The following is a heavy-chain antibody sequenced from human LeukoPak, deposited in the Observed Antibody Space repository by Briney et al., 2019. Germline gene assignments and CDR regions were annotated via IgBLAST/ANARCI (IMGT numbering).Heavy chain of an antibody. D-gene: IGHD1-26*01. V-gene: IGHV4-28*03. J-gene: IGHJ4*02. CDR1: GYSISSYNW. Sequence: PSETLSLTCAVSGYSISSYNWWGWIRQPPGKGLEWIGYIYYSGSIYYNSSLKSRVTMSVDTSKNQFSLRLSSVTAVDTAVYYCARDRGSQPFIDYWGQGTLVTVSS. CDR2: IYYSGSI. CDR3: ARDRGSQPFIDY.